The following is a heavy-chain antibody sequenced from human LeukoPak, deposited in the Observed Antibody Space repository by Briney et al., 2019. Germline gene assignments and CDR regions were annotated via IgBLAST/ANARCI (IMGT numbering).Heavy chain of an antibody. CDR3: AELGITMIGGV. CDR1: GFTFSSYA. J-gene: IGHJ6*04. D-gene: IGHD3-10*02. CDR2: ISGSGDYT. Sequence: GGSLRLSCAVSGFTFSSYAMNWVRQAPGKGLEWVSAISGSGDYTYYADSVKGRFTISRDNAKNSLYLQMNSLRAEDTAVYYCAELGITMIGGVWGKGTTVTISS. V-gene: IGHV3-23*01.